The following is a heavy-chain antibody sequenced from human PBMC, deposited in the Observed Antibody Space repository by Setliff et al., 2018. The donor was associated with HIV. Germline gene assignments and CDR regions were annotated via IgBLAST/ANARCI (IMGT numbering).Heavy chain of an antibody. CDR2: IYYSGSI. CDR3: ARDSPLAFDY. J-gene: IGHJ4*02. CDR1: GYSISSNDW. Sequence: TLSLTCVVSGYSISSNDWWGWIRQSPGKGLEWIGYIYYSGSIYYNPSLKSRVTSVSTTYLQISSLKAEDTAVYYCARDSPLAFDYWGQGTLVTVSS. V-gene: IGHV4-28*02. D-gene: IGHD3-16*01.